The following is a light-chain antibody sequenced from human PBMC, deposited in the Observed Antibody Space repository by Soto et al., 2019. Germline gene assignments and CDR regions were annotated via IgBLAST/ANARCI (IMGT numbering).Light chain of an antibody. CDR3: QQYNNWLRT. V-gene: IGKV3-15*01. CDR2: GAS. CDR1: QSIASN. J-gene: IGKJ1*01. Sequence: EIGMTQSAATLSVSPGERATLSCRASQSIASNLAWYQQRPGQAPRLLISGASTRATGIPARFSGSVSGTEFTLTISSLQSEDFAIYYCQQYNNWLRTFGQGTKLDI.